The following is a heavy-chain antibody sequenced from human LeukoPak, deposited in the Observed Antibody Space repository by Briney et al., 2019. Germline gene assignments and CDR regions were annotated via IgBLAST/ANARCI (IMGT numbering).Heavy chain of an antibody. Sequence: SETLSLTCTVSGGSVSSGSYYWSWIRQPPGKGLEWIGYIYYSGSTIYNPSLKSRVTISVDTSKNQFSLKLSSVTAADTAVYYCARTIGDIVVVPAGYYFDYWGQGTLVTVSS. CDR3: ARTIGDIVVVPAGYYFDY. J-gene: IGHJ4*02. V-gene: IGHV4-61*01. CDR1: GGSVSSGSYY. D-gene: IGHD2-2*01. CDR2: IYYSGST.